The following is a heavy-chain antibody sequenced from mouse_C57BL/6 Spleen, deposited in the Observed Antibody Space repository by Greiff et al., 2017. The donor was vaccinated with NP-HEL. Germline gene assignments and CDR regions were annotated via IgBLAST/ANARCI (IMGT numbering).Heavy chain of an antibody. J-gene: IGHJ3*01. CDR2: IDPENGDT. V-gene: IGHV14-4*01. Sequence: EVQMVESGAELVRPGASVKLSCTASGFNIKDDYMHWVKQRPEQGLEWIGWIDPENGDTEYASKFQGKATITADTSSNTSDLQLSSLTSEDPAVYYGTKDRGGFAYWGQGTLVTVSA. CDR1: GFNIKDDY. CDR3: TKDRGGFAY.